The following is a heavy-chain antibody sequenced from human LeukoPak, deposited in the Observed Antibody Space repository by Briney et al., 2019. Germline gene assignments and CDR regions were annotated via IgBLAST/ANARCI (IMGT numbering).Heavy chain of an antibody. Sequence: SQTLSLTCVISGDSVSSNSAAWNWIRQSPSKGLEWLGRTYYRSNWYYDYALSVKSRITIYPDTSKNQFSLQLNSVTPEDTAVYYCVRGTGTWFDPWGQGTLVTVSS. V-gene: IGHV6-1*01. D-gene: IGHD7-27*01. J-gene: IGHJ5*02. CDR3: VRGTGTWFDP. CDR1: GDSVSSNSAA. CDR2: TYYRSNWYY.